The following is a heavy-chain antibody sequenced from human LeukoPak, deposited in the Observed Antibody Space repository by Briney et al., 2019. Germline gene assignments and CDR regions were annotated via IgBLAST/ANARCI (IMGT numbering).Heavy chain of an antibody. J-gene: IGHJ4*02. CDR1: GYTFTSYA. V-gene: IGHV1-3*03. CDR2: INAGNGNT. D-gene: IGHD4-17*01. CDR3: ARGYYGDRSLGY. Sequence: ASVKVSCKASGYTFTSYAMHWVRQAPGQRLEWMGWINAGNGNTKYSQEFQGRVTITRDTSASTAYMELSSLRFEDMAVYYCARGYYGDRSLGYWGQGTLVTVSS.